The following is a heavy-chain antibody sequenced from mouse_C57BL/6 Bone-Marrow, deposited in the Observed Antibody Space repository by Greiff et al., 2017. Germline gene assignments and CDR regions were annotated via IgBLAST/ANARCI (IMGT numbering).Heavy chain of an antibody. J-gene: IGHJ3*01. D-gene: IGHD2-4*01. CDR2: ISNGGGST. Sequence: EVMLVESGGGLVQPGGSLKLSCAASGFTFSDYYMYWVRQTPEKRLEWVAYISNGGGSTYYPDTVKGRFTISRDNAKNTLYLQMSRLKSEDTAMYYCARHEGLRRSFAYWGQGTLVTVSA. CDR3: ARHEGLRRSFAY. CDR1: GFTFSDYY. V-gene: IGHV5-12*01.